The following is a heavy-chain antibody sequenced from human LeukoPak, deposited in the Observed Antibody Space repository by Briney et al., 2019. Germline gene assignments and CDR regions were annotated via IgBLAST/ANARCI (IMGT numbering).Heavy chain of an antibody. Sequence: PGRSLRLSCAASGFTFSSYGMHWVRQAPGKGLEWVAVISYDGSNKYYADSVKGRFTISRDNSKNTLYLQMNSLRAEDTAVYYCAKIFEAVAGTGPFYPNFDYWGQGTLVTVSS. CDR2: ISYDGSNK. J-gene: IGHJ4*02. D-gene: IGHD6-19*01. CDR1: GFTFSSYG. V-gene: IGHV3-30*18. CDR3: AKIFEAVAGTGPFYPNFDY.